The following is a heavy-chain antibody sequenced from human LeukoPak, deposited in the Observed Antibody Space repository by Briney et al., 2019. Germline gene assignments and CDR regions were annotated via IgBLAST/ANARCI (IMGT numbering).Heavy chain of an antibody. CDR2: VSHIGSP. J-gene: IGHJ5*02. V-gene: IGHV4-59*01. Sequence: SETLSLTCAVSGATMSSYFWSWVRQPPGKGLEWVGFVSHIGSPNYNPSLMSRVTISLDTSKHQFSLKLTSVTAADTAVYYCARGQDQLLIENWFDPWGQGTLVTVSS. D-gene: IGHD2-2*01. CDR1: GATMSSYF. CDR3: ARGQDQLLIENWFDP.